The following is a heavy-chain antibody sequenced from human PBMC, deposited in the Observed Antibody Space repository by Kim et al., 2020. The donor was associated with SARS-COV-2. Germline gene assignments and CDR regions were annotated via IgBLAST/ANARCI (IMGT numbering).Heavy chain of an antibody. D-gene: IGHD1-26*01. V-gene: IGHV3-21*01. CDR1: GFTFRSYS. CDR3: ARGVRATTGTFDY. Sequence: GGSLRLSCAASGFTFRSYSMDWVRQAPGKGLEWVSSISSSGSYIYYADSVKGRFTISRDNAKNSLYLQMNSLRAEDTAVYYCARGVRATTGTFDYWGPGTLFTVSS. CDR2: ISSSGSYI. J-gene: IGHJ4*02.